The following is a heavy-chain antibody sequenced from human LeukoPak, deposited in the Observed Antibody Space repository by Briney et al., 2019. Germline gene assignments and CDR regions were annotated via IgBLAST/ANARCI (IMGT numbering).Heavy chain of an antibody. Sequence: TGGSLRLSCAASGFTFSSYTMHWVRQAPGKGLEWVSSISGSNSYIFYADSVKGRFTVSRDNAKDSLYLQMNSLRAEDTAVYYCARALTTLTYEGYWGQGTLVTVSS. D-gene: IGHD1-1*01. CDR2: ISGSNSYI. J-gene: IGHJ4*02. CDR3: ARALTTLTYEGY. CDR1: GFTFSSYT. V-gene: IGHV3-21*01.